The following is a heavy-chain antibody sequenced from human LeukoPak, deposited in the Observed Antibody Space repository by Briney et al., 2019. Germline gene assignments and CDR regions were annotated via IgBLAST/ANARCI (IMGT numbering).Heavy chain of an antibody. CDR1: GYTFSSYY. V-gene: IGHV1-46*01. Sequence: GASVKVSCKASGYTFSSYYMHWVRQAPGQGLEWMGIINPSGGSTSYAQKFQGRVTMTRDTSTSTAYMELSSLRSEDTAVYYCAARLIAVAGSFPYYFDYWGQGTLVTVSS. D-gene: IGHD6-19*01. CDR3: AARLIAVAGSFPYYFDY. J-gene: IGHJ4*02. CDR2: INPSGGST.